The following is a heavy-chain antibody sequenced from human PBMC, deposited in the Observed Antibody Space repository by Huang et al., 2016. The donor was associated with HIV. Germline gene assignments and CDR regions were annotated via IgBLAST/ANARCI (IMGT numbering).Heavy chain of an antibody. Sequence: LVESGGGLVQPGGSLRLSCGGSTVTFTAYWLTWVSQPEGKGLEWVASIRQDGSEKFYLDSVKGRFNISRDNDKKLRFLDMTSLQVDDTATYFCVTKASAMDVWGQGTTVIVSS. CDR2: IRQDGSEK. CDR3: VTKASAMDV. D-gene: IGHD2-8*01. V-gene: IGHV3-7*01. J-gene: IGHJ6*02. CDR1: TVTFTAYW.